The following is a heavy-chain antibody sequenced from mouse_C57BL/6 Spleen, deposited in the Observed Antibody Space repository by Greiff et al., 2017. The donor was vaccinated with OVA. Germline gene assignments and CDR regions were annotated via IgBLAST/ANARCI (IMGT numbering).Heavy chain of an antibody. Sequence: EVQLQESGPELVKPGASVKIPCKASGYTFTDYNMDWVKQSHGKSLEWIGDINPNNGGTIYNQKFKGKATLTVDKSSSTAYMELRSLTSEDTAVYYCARRSPPYDYEGSYAMDYWGQGTSVTVSS. CDR3: ARRSPPYDYEGSYAMDY. J-gene: IGHJ4*01. V-gene: IGHV1-18*01. CDR1: GYTFTDYN. D-gene: IGHD2-4*01. CDR2: INPNNGGT.